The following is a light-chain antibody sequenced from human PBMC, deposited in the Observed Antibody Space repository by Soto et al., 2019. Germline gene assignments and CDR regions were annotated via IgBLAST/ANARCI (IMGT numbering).Light chain of an antibody. CDR3: GSYTGNLYV. CDR1: SSDDGSYNL. CDR2: EVS. V-gene: IGLV2-14*02. Sequence: QSVLTQPASVSGSPGQSITISCTGTSSDDGSYNLVSWYQHHPGKAPKLMIFEVSKRNSGVSNRFSCSKSGNTASLTISVLQAEDEADYFCGSYTGNLYVFGNGTKGTVL. J-gene: IGLJ1*01.